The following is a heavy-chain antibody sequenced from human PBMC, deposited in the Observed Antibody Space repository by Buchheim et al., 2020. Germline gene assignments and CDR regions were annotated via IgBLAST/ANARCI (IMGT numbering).Heavy chain of an antibody. J-gene: IGHJ4*02. V-gene: IGHV4-39*02. CDR3: GRYSPRRYTVDN. D-gene: IGHD1-1*01. CDR1: GGSISRSGHY. CDR2: IFGGGTA. Sequence: QVQLQESGPGLVKPSETLSLSCTVSGGSISRSGHYWAWLRQPPGEWLERGGSIFGGGTAYYNPTLRSGIIIMVDSSTNYFSLKLCDVTAADTAVQCGGRYSPRRYTVDNWGQGTL.